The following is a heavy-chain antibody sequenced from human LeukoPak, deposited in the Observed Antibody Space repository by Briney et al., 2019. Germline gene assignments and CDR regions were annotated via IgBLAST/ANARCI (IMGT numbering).Heavy chain of an antibody. CDR2: IHYSGGT. CDR1: GGSITRYY. J-gene: IGHJ4*02. V-gene: IGHV4-59*01. D-gene: IGHD3/OR15-3a*01. Sequence: SETLSLTCTVSGGSITRYYWSWIRQPPGKGLEWIGYIHYSGGTNYNPSLKTLVTISIDTSKSQFSLKLTSVTAADTAVYYCAVIGGTSDYYIDYWGQGTLVTVSS. CDR3: AVIGGTSDYYIDY.